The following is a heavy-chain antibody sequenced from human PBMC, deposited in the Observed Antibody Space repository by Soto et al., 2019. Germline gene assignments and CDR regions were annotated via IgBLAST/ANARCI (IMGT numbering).Heavy chain of an antibody. D-gene: IGHD3-16*01. CDR1: GFTVSSNY. V-gene: IGHV3-66*01. J-gene: IGHJ4*02. Sequence: EVQRVESGGGLVQPGGSLGLSCAASGFTVSSNYMSWFRQAPGKGLEWVSVVYIGGNTYYAESVEDRFTISRDNFQNMLYLQMNSLRAEDTAVYYCAGSVGGGFDYWGQGTLVTVSS. CDR3: AGSVGGGFDY. CDR2: VYIGGNT.